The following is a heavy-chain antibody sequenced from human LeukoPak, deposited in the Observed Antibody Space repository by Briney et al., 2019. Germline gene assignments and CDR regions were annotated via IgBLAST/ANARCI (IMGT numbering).Heavy chain of an antibody. CDR3: ARASGASAGYYYYYMDV. V-gene: IGHV4-59*01. CDR1: GGSISSYY. J-gene: IGHJ6*03. D-gene: IGHD3-10*01. Sequence: PSETLSLTCTVSGGSISSYYWSWIRQPPGKGLEWIGYIYYSGSTNYNPSLKSRVTISVDTSKNQFSLKLSSVTAADTAVYYCARASGASAGYYYYYMDVWGKGTTVTVS. CDR2: IYYSGST.